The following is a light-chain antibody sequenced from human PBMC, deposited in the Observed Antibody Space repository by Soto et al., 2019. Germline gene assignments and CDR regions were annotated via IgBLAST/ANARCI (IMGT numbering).Light chain of an antibody. Sequence: QSVLTQPPSASGTPGQRVTISCSGSSSNIGSHSINWYQQLPGTAPKLLIYSSNQRPSGVPDRFSGSKSGTSASLAISGLQSEDEADYYCAAWDDSLVGVVFGGGTKVTVL. CDR3: AAWDDSLVGVV. J-gene: IGLJ2*01. CDR1: SSNIGSHS. CDR2: SSN. V-gene: IGLV1-44*01.